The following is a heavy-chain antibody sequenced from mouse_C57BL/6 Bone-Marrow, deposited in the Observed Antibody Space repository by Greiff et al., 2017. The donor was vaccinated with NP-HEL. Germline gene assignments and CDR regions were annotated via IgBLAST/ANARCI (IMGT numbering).Heavy chain of an antibody. CDR1: GYTFTSYW. V-gene: IGHV1-69*01. CDR3: ARKYSNYVYWYFDV. J-gene: IGHJ1*03. D-gene: IGHD2-5*01. Sequence: QVQLQQPGAELVMPGASVKLSCKASGYTFTSYWMHWVKQRPGQGLEWIGEIDPSDSYTNYNQKFKGKSTLTVDKSSSTAYMQLSSPTSEDSAVYYCARKYSNYVYWYFDVWGTGTTVTVSS. CDR2: IDPSDSYT.